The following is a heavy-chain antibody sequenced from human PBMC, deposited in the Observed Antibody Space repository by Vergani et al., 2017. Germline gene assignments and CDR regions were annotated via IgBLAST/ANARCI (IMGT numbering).Heavy chain of an antibody. CDR3: ARGEAVLDY. J-gene: IGHJ4*02. CDR1: GGSISSYY. D-gene: IGHD1-26*01. CDR2: IYYSGST. V-gene: IGHV4-59*01. Sequence: QVQLQESGPGLVKPSETLSLTCTVSGGSISSYYWSWIRQPPGKGLEWIGYIYYSGSTNYNPSLKSRVTISVDTSKNQFTLKLSSVTAADTAVYYCARGEAVLDYWGQGTLVTVSS.